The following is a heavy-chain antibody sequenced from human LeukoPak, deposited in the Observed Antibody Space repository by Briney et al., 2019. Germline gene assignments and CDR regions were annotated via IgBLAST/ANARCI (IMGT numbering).Heavy chain of an antibody. V-gene: IGHV3-23*01. CDR1: GFTFSSFG. CDR3: AKDTFPNWNDAYFDY. Sequence: GGSLRLSCAASGFTFSSFGMNWVRQAPGKGLEWVSAISGSGGSTYYADSVKGRFTISKDNSKNTLYLQMNSLRAEDTAVYYCAKDTFPNWNDAYFDYWGQGTLVTVSS. D-gene: IGHD1-1*01. J-gene: IGHJ4*02. CDR2: ISGSGGST.